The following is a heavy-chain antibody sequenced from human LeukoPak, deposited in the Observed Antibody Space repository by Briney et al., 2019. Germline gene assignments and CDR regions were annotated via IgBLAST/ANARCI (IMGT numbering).Heavy chain of an antibody. Sequence: GSLRLSCAASGFTFSTYAMSWVRQAPGKGVEWVSSITGSGGSTYYADSVKGRFTISRDNSKNTLYLQMNSLRAEDTAVYYCANFAVIDSLPDYWGQGTLVTVSS. CDR2: ITGSGGST. J-gene: IGHJ4*02. V-gene: IGHV3-23*01. D-gene: IGHD3-9*01. CDR1: GFTFSTYA. CDR3: ANFAVIDSLPDY.